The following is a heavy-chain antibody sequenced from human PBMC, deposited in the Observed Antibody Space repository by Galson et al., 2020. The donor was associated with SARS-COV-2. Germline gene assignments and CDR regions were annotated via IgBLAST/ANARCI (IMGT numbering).Heavy chain of an antibody. J-gene: IGHJ5*02. CDR2: FDPEDGET. D-gene: IGHD1-26*01. CDR1: GYTLTELS. V-gene: IGHV1-24*01. CDR3: ATTSLGATSFGSNRNWFDP. Sequence: ASVKVSCKVSGYTLTELSMHWVRQAPGKGLEWMGGFDPEDGETIYAQKFQGRVTMTEDTSTDTAYMELSSLRSEDTAVYYCATTSLGATSFGSNRNWFDPWGQGTLVTVSS.